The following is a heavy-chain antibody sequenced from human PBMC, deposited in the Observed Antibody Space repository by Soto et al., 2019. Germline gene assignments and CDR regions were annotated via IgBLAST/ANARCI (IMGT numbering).Heavy chain of an antibody. CDR1: GYTFTGYY. V-gene: IGHV1-2*02. CDR3: ARGGPGYYDSSGHQYLPH. D-gene: IGHD3-22*01. CDR2: INPNSGGT. J-gene: IGHJ1*01. Sequence: GASVKVSCKASGYTFTGYYMHWVRQAPGQGLEWMGWINPNSGGTNYAQKFQGRVTMTRDTSISTAYMELSRLRSDDTAVYYCARGGPGYYDSSGHQYLPHWGQGTLVTVSS.